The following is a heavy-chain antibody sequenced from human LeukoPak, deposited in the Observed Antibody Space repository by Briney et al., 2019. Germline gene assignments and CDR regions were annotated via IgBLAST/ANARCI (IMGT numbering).Heavy chain of an antibody. CDR1: GGTFSSYA. D-gene: IGHD3-16*01. Sequence: SVTVSCKASGGTFSSYAISWVRQAPGQGLEWMGGIIPIFGTANYAQKFQGRVTITADESTSTAYMELSSLRSEDTAVYYCARDPLPQFYDWFDPWGQGTLVTVSS. J-gene: IGHJ5*02. CDR2: IIPIFGTA. V-gene: IGHV1-69*13. CDR3: ARDPLPQFYDWFDP.